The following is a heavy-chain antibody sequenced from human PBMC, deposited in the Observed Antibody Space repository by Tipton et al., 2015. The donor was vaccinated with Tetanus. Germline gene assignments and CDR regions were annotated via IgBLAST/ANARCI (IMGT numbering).Heavy chain of an antibody. D-gene: IGHD3-3*01. V-gene: IGHV3-33*08. CDR1: GFTFSSYG. Sequence: SLRLSCAASGFTFSSYGMHWVRQAPGKGLEWVAVIWYDGSNKYYADSVKGRFTISRDNSKNTLYLQMNSLRAEDTAVYYCARDPFTYYDFWSGYYGNNWFDPWGQGTLVTVSS. J-gene: IGHJ5*02. CDR3: ARDPFTYYDFWSGYYGNNWFDP. CDR2: IWYDGSNK.